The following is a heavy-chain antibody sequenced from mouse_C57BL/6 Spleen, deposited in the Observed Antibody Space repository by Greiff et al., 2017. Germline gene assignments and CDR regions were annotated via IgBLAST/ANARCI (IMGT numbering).Heavy chain of an antibody. V-gene: IGHV5-9-1*02. J-gene: IGHJ4*01. CDR1: GFTFSSYA. CDR2: ISSGGDYI. Sequence: EVQGVESGEGLVKPGGSLKLSCAASGFTFSSYAMSWVRQTPEKRLEWVAYISSGGDYIYYADTVKGRFTISRDNARNTLYLQMSSLKSEDTAMYYCTRERGAYDAMDYWGQGTSVTVSS. CDR3: TRERGAYDAMDY.